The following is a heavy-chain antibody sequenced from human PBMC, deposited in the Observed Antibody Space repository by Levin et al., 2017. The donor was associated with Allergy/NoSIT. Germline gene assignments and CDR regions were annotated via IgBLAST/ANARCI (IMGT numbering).Heavy chain of an antibody. CDR3: ARDAYYDSSGSFGY. J-gene: IGHJ4*02. D-gene: IGHD3-22*01. CDR1: GYTFTSYG. CDR2: ISAYNGNT. Sequence: GESLKISCKASGYTFTSYGISWVRQAPGQGLEWMGWISAYNGNTNYAQKLQGRVTMTTDTSTSTAYMELRSLRSDDTAVYYCARDAYYDSSGSFGYWGQGTLVTVSS. V-gene: IGHV1-18*01.